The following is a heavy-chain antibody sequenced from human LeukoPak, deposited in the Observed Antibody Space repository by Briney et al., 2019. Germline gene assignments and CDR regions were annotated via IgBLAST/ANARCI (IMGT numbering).Heavy chain of an antibody. CDR2: MNPNSGNT. D-gene: IGHD3-22*01. CDR1: GYTFTSYD. Sequence: ASVKVSCKASGYTFTSYDINWVRQATGQGLEWMGWMNPNSGNTGYAQKFQGRVTMTRDMSTSTVYMELSSLRSEDTAVYYCASLWDDSSGYHDYWGQGTLVTVSS. V-gene: IGHV1-8*02. CDR3: ASLWDDSSGYHDY. J-gene: IGHJ4*02.